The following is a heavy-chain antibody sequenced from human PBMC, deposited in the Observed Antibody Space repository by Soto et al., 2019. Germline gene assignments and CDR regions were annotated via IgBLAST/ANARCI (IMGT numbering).Heavy chain of an antibody. D-gene: IGHD3-22*01. CDR2: INPSGGST. Sequence: QVQLVQSGAEVKKPGASVKVSCKASGYTFTSYYMHWVRQAPGQGLEWMGIINPSGGSTSYAQKFPGRVTMTRDASTSTVYMALSSLRSEDTAVYYCARYSNPNHYYDPTGGVRACAFDIWGQGTMVTVSS. J-gene: IGHJ3*02. V-gene: IGHV1-46*01. CDR1: GYTFTSYY. CDR3: ARYSNPNHYYDPTGGVRACAFDI.